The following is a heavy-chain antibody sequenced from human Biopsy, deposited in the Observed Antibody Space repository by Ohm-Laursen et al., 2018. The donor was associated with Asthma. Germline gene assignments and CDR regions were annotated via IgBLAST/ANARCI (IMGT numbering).Heavy chain of an antibody. J-gene: IGHJ6*02. D-gene: IGHD3-10*01. V-gene: IGHV1-18*01. CDR3: ARAVDYSHYYGIDV. Sequence: EASVKVSCKTSGYTSNSAGITWVRQAPGQGLEWMGWISVYNGNTKVAQKLQDRVTMITDTSTSTAYMELRSLRSDDTAVYFCARAVDYSHYYGIDVWGQGTTVTVS. CDR1: GYTSNSAG. CDR2: ISVYNGNT.